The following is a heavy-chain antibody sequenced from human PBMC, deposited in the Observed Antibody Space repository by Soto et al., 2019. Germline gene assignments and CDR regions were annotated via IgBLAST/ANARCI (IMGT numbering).Heavy chain of an antibody. CDR3: AGESITIFGVVFDY. CDR1: GGSISSSSYY. Sequence: QLQLQESGPGLVKPSETLSLTCTVSGGSISSSSYYWGWIRQPPGKGLEWIGSIYYSGSTYYNPSLKSRVTISVDTSKNQFSLKLSSVTAADTAVYYCAGESITIFGVVFDYWGQGTLVTVSS. J-gene: IGHJ4*02. V-gene: IGHV4-39*01. D-gene: IGHD3-3*01. CDR2: IYYSGST.